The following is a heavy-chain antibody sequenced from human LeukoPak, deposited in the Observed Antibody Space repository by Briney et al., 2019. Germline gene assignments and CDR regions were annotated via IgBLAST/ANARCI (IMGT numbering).Heavy chain of an antibody. CDR2: FDPEDGET. D-gene: IGHD6-19*01. CDR3: AILGYSSGWYSFDY. J-gene: IGHJ4*02. CDR1: GYTLTELS. V-gene: IGHV1-24*01. Sequence: ASVKVSCKVSGYTLTELSRHWVRQAPGKGLEWMGGFDPEDGETIYAQKFQGRVTMTEDTSTDTAYMELSSLRSEDTAVYYCAILGYSSGWYSFDYWGQGTLVTVSS.